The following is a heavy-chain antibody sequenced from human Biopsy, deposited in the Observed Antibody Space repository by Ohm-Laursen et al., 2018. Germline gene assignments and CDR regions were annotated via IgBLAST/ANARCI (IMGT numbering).Heavy chain of an antibody. D-gene: IGHD2-15*01. V-gene: IGHV4-59*08. J-gene: IGHJ6*02. CDR2: LYYNGFT. CDR1: GGSISSYY. CDR3: ARMDCSGGSCHYYSYGMDV. Sequence: TLSLTCTVSGGSISSYYWSWIRQPPGKGLEWIGFLYYNGFTNSNPSLKSRVTISVYPFRNQFSLKLSSVTAADTAVYYCARMDCSGGSCHYYSYGMDVWGQGTTVTVSS.